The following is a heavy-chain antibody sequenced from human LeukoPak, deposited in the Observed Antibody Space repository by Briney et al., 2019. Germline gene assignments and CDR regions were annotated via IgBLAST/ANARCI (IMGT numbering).Heavy chain of an antibody. Sequence: PSEALSLTCTVSGGSISSGDYYWSWIRQPPGKGLEWIGYIYYSGSTYYNPSLKSRVTISVDTSKNQFSLKLSSVTAADTAVYYCARGDGTYYYDSSEGYNWFDPWGQGTLVTVSS. CDR1: GGSISSGDYY. V-gene: IGHV4-30-4*01. D-gene: IGHD3-22*01. CDR3: ARGDGTYYYDSSEGYNWFDP. J-gene: IGHJ5*02. CDR2: IYYSGST.